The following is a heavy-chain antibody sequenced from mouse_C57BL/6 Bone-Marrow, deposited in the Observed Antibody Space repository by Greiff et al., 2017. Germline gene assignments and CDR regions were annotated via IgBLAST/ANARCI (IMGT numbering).Heavy chain of an antibody. CDR2: IYPRDGST. CDR3: ARDYGSSYWYFDV. Sequence: VQGVESGPELVKPGASVKLSCKASGYTFTSYDINWVKQRPGKGLEWIGWIYPRDGSTKYNEKFKGKATLTVDTSSSTAYMELHSLTSEDSAVYFCARDYGSSYWYFDVWGTGTTVTVSS. V-gene: IGHV1-85*01. J-gene: IGHJ1*03. CDR1: GYTFTSYD. D-gene: IGHD1-1*01.